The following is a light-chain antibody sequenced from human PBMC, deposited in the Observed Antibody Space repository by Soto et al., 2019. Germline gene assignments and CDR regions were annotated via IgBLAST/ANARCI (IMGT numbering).Light chain of an antibody. Sequence: QSALTQPPSASVSPGQSVTVSCTGIGGDVRDSNYVSWYQQQPGKAPKLIIYEVTKRPSGVPDRFSGSKSGNTASLTVSGLQAEDEDDYYCLAGSNDQVFGAGTKLTVL. V-gene: IGLV2-8*01. CDR2: EVT. CDR1: GGDVRDSNY. J-gene: IGLJ1*01. CDR3: LAGSNDQV.